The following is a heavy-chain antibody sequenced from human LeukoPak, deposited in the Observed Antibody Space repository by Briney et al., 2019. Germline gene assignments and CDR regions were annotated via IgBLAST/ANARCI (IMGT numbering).Heavy chain of an antibody. V-gene: IGHV3-7*04. J-gene: IGHJ4*02. CDR2: MKGDGSEK. CDR1: GFTFSSYW. D-gene: IGHD2-15*01. Sequence: GGSLRLSCTASGFTFSSYWVSWVRQAPGNGREWVANMKGDGSEKHHVHSVKGRFTISRDNAKNSLSLQMNCLRAEDTAVYYCARDRQWSITDYWGQGTLVSVSS. CDR3: ARDRQWSITDY.